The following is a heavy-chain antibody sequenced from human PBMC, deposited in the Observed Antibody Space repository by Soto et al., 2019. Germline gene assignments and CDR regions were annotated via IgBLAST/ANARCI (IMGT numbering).Heavy chain of an antibody. Sequence: GASVKVSCKASRGTFSSSAISWVRQAPGQGLEWMGGVIPIFGTANYAQKFQGRVTITAAESTSTAYMELSSLRSEDTAVSSCAMRDALRGYSYGADYWGQGTLVTVSS. CDR3: AMRDALRGYSYGADY. CDR2: VIPIFGTA. D-gene: IGHD5-18*01. V-gene: IGHV1-69*01. CDR1: RGTFSSSA. J-gene: IGHJ4*02.